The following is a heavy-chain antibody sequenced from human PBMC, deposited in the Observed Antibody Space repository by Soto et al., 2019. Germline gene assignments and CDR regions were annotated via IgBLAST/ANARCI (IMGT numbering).Heavy chain of an antibody. CDR3: ARGLTFGGVIGPLDY. CDR2: INWNGGST. D-gene: IGHD3-16*02. Sequence: SLRLSCAASGFTFYDYGMSWIRQAPGKGLEWVSGINWNGGSTGYADSVKGRFTISRDNAKNSLYLQMNSLRAEDTALYYCARGLTFGGVIGPLDYWGQGTLVTAPQ. V-gene: IGHV3-20*04. CDR1: GFTFYDYG. J-gene: IGHJ4*02.